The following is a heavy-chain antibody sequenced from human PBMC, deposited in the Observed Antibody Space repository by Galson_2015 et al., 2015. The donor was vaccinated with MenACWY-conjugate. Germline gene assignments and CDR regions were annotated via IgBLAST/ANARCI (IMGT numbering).Heavy chain of an antibody. CDR2: ISGSGDST. J-gene: IGHJ4*02. CDR3: ATGGGNYYGTIGGLFDY. CDR1: GFIFSSYA. D-gene: IGHD1-26*01. V-gene: IGHV3-23*01. Sequence: SLRLSCAASGFIFSSYAMSWVRQAPGKGLEWVSTISGSGDSTYYADSVKGRSTISRDHSKNTLYLHVDNLRAEDTTVYYCATGGGNYYGTIGGLFDYWGQGTLATVSS.